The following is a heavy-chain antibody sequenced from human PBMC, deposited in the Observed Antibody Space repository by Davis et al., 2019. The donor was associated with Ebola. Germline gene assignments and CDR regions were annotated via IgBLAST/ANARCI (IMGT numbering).Heavy chain of an antibody. Sequence: MPGGSLRLSCAVYGGSFRGYYWSWIRQPPGKGLEWIGEINHSGSTNYNPSLWGRVTISIDTSKKQFSLKLSSVTVADTAVYYCARSGEYGSGSSNWYFDLWGRGTLVTVSS. CDR1: GGSFRGYY. D-gene: IGHD3-10*01. V-gene: IGHV4-34*01. CDR2: INHSGST. J-gene: IGHJ2*01. CDR3: ARSGEYGSGSSNWYFDL.